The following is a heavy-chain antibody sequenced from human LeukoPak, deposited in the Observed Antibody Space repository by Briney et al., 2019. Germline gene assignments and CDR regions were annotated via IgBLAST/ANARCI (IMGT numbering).Heavy chain of an antibody. CDR3: ARDIGPYNSTTYYDAFDI. CDR2: INSDGSST. J-gene: IGHJ3*02. V-gene: IGHV3-74*01. CDR1: GFTFSSYW. Sequence: GGSLRLSCAASGFTFSSYWMHWVRQAPGKGLVWVSRINSDGSSTTYADSVKGRFTISRDNAKNSLYLQMNSLRAEDTAVYFCARDIGPYNSTTYYDAFDIWGQGTMVTVSS. D-gene: IGHD2/OR15-2a*01.